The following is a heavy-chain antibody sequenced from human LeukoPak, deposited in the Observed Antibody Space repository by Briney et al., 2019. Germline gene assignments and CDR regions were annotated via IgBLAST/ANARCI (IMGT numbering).Heavy chain of an antibody. CDR2: ISADNGAT. D-gene: IGHD2-2*01. J-gene: IGHJ4*02. V-gene: IGHV1-18*01. CDR3: VTPLPHYCSGTNCPLRY. Sequence: GASVRVSCKASDYTFDSYGITWVRQAPGQRLEWLGWISADNGATDFGQKVQGRVTLTTDTSTNTAYMEVRSLRSDDTAVYYCVTPLPHYCSGTNCPLRYWGQGTLVTVSS. CDR1: DYTFDSYG.